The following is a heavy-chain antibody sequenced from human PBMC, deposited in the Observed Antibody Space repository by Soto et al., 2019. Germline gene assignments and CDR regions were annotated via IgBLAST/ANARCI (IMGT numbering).Heavy chain of an antibody. V-gene: IGHV3-30-3*01. CDR2: ISYDGSNK. D-gene: IGHD7-27*01. CDR1: GFTFSSYA. CDR3: ARDLNWGFDY. J-gene: IGHJ4*02. Sequence: GGSLRLSCAASGFTFSSYAMHWVRQAPGKGLEWVAVISYDGSNKYYADSVKGRFTISRDNSKNTLYLQMNTLRDEDTALYYCARDLNWGFDYWGQGTLVTVSS.